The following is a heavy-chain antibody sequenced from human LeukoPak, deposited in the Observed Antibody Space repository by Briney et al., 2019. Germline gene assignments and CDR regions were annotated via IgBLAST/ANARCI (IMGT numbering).Heavy chain of an antibody. J-gene: IGHJ6*02. D-gene: IGHD2-2*01. CDR1: GFTFSSYA. CDR3: VRAETPCWGCSSTSSRGYYYYGMDV. Sequence: GRSLRLSCAASGFTFSSYAMHWVRQAPGKGLEGVSYISSSGSTIYYADSVKGRFTISRDNAKNSLYLQMNSLRAEDTAVYYCVRAETPCWGCSSTSSRGYYYYGMDVWGQGTTVTVSS. CDR2: ISSSGSTI. V-gene: IGHV3-48*03.